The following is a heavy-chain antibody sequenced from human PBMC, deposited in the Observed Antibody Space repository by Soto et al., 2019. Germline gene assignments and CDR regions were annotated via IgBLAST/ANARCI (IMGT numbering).Heavy chain of an antibody. CDR2: IYPGDSDT. CDR3: ARHGPRVYYDNSDYYYYGMDV. J-gene: IGHJ6*02. Sequence: GELMKIWWKGAGYSFAIYGSGCVRQMPGKGLEWMGIIYPGDSDTRYSPSFQGQVTISADKSISTAYLQWSSLKASDTAMYYCARHGPRVYYDNSDYYYYGMDVWGQGTTVTVPS. V-gene: IGHV5-51*01. CDR1: GYSFAIYG. D-gene: IGHD3-22*01.